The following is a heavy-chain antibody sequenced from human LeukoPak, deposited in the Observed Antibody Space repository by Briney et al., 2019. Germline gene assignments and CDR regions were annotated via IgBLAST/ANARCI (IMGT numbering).Heavy chain of an antibody. V-gene: IGHV4-38-2*02. J-gene: IGHJ4*02. CDR2: IYHSGST. D-gene: IGHD6-19*01. CDR1: GYSISSGYY. Sequence: SETLSLTCTVSGYSISSGYYWGWIRQPPGKGLEWIGSIYHSGSTYYNPSLKSRVTISVDTSKNQFSLKLSSVTAADTAVYYCARGGAGYSSGWWFDYWGQGTLVTVSS. CDR3: ARGGAGYSSGWWFDY.